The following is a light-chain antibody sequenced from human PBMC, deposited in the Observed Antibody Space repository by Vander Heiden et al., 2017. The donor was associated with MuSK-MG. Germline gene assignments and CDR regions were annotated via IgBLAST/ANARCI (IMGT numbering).Light chain of an antibody. Sequence: EIVLTQSPGTLSLSPGERATLSCRASQSVGSSYLAWYQQKPGQAPRLLLYGASSRATGIPDRFSGSRSGTDFTLTISRLEPEDFTVYYCQQDGSSGRTFDPGTKVELK. CDR1: QSVGSSY. J-gene: IGKJ1*01. CDR3: QQDGSSGRT. V-gene: IGKV3-20*01. CDR2: GAS.